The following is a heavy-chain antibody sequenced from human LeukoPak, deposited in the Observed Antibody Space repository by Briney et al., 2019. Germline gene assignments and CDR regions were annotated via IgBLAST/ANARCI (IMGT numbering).Heavy chain of an antibody. CDR3: AREKGAARAFDY. V-gene: IGHV1-46*03. D-gene: IGHD6-6*01. CDR1: GYSFTSYY. CDR2: INPSGGST. J-gene: IGHJ4*02. Sequence: GASVKVSCKASGYSFTSYYMHWVRLAPGQGLEWMGIINPSGGSTTYAQEFQGRVTMTRDTSTSTVYMQLSSLSSEDTAVYYCAREKGAARAFDYWGQGTLVTVSS.